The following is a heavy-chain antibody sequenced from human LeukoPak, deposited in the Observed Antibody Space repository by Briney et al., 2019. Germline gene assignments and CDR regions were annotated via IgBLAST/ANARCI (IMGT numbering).Heavy chain of an antibody. CDR2: IKSKTDGGTT. D-gene: IGHD1-26*01. CDR1: GFTFSDAW. CDR3: TTDPPSVGYFDC. V-gene: IGHV3-15*01. Sequence: GGSLRLSCAASGFTFSDAWMNWVRQAPGKGLEWVGRIKSKTDGGTTDYAAPVKGRFTISRDDSKNTLYLQMNSLKTEDTAVYYCTTDPPSVGYFDCWGQGTLVTVSS. J-gene: IGHJ4*02.